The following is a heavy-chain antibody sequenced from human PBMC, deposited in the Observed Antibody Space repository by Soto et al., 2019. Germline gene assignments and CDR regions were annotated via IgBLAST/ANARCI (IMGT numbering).Heavy chain of an antibody. D-gene: IGHD3-22*01. CDR2: IIPIFGTA. Sequence: RASVKVSCKASGGTFSSYAISWVRQAPGQGLEWMGGIIPIFGTANYAQKFQGRVTITADESTSTAYMELSSLRSEDTAVYYCARPDSSGYKYYYYYGMDVWGQGTTVTVSS. CDR1: GGTFSSYA. CDR3: ARPDSSGYKYYYYYGMDV. V-gene: IGHV1-69*13. J-gene: IGHJ6*02.